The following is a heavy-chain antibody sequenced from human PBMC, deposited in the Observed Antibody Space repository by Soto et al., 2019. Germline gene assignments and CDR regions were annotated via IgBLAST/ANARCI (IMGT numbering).Heavy chain of an antibody. D-gene: IGHD1-26*01. Sequence: VQLAESGGGLVQPGGSLTISWVASGISLSDFWLSWVRQAPGKGLEWVAIIRQYGSDKNYVDSVKGRFTFSRDSAKNSVYLHMTNLRAENTAMYFCETARGSYLVAFEHRGQGPMVSVYS. V-gene: IGHV3-7*03. CDR3: ETARGSYLVAFEH. CDR2: IRQYGSDK. J-gene: IGHJ3*01. CDR1: GISLSDFW.